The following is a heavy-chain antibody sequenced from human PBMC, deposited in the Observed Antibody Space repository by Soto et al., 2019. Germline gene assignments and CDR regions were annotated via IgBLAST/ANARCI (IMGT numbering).Heavy chain of an antibody. J-gene: IGHJ4*02. CDR3: ARSNYSEAGYYFDY. D-gene: IGHD4-4*01. V-gene: IGHV2-26*01. CDR2: IFSNDEK. Sequence: PTLVNPTETLTLTCTVSGFSLSNARMGVSWIRQPPGKALEWLAHIFSNDEKSYSTSLKSRLTISKDTSKSQVVLTVTNMDPVDTATYYCARSNYSEAGYYFDYWGEGTRVSVSS. CDR1: GFSLSNARMG.